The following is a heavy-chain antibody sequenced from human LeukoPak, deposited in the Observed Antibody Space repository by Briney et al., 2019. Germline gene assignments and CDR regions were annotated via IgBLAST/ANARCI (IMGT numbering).Heavy chain of an antibody. Sequence: GGSLRLSCAASGFTFNSHSMNWVRQAPGKGLELVSSISTSSSYRYYADSVKGRFTISRDNAKNSLYLQMNSLRAEDTAVYYCARDFYDSSGYSLDYYYYMDVWGKGATVTISS. D-gene: IGHD3-22*01. CDR2: ISTSSSYR. CDR3: ARDFYDSSGYSLDYYYYMDV. J-gene: IGHJ6*03. V-gene: IGHV3-21*01. CDR1: GFTFNSHS.